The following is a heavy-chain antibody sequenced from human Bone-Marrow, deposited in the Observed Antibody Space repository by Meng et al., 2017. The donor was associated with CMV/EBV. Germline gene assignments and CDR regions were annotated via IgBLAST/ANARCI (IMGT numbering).Heavy chain of an antibody. D-gene: IGHD6-13*01. CDR3: ARPSSREGY. CDR2: ISGSGGST. CDR1: GFTFSIYA. Sequence: GESLKISCAASGFTFSIYAMSWVRQAPGKGLEWVSAISGSGGSTYYADSVKGRFTISRDNSKNTLYLQMNSLRAEDTAVYYCARPSSREGYWGQGTLVTVSS. V-gene: IGHV3-23*01. J-gene: IGHJ4*02.